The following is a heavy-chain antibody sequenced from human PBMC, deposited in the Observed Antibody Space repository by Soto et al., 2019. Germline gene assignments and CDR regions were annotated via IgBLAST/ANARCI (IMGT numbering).Heavy chain of an antibody. Sequence: QVQLQESGPGLVKPSQTLSLTCTVSGGSISSGDYYWSWIRQPPGKVLEWIGYIYYSGSTYYNPSLKSRVTISVDTSKNQFSLNLSSVTAADTAVYYCARAGDYYDSSGYSTYFDYWGQGTLVTVSS. CDR2: IYYSGST. D-gene: IGHD3-22*01. V-gene: IGHV4-30-4*01. CDR3: ARAGDYYDSSGYSTYFDY. CDR1: GGSISSGDYY. J-gene: IGHJ4*02.